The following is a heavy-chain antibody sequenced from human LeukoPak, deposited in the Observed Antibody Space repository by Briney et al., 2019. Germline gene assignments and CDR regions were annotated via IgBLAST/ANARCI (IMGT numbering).Heavy chain of an antibody. D-gene: IGHD3-22*01. CDR3: AKAQSSGFYWYFDC. CDR2: ISGTGGNT. CDR1: GFTFSSYA. J-gene: IGHJ4*02. Sequence: GGSLRLSCAASGFTFSSYAMSWVRQAPGKGLEWVSAISGTGGNTYYADSVKGRFAISRDNSKNTLYLQMNSLRDEDTAVYYCAKAQSSGFYWYFDCWGQGTLVTVSS. V-gene: IGHV3-23*01.